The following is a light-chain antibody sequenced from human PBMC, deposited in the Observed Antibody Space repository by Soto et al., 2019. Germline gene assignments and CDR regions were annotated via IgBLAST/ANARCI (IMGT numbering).Light chain of an antibody. Sequence: EIVLTQSPGTLSLSPGERATLSCRASQSVSSSYLSWYQQKPGQAPRLLIYGASSRATGLPDRFSGSGSETAFTLTIRRLEPEDFAVYYWQQYCSSARTFGQGTKVEIK. CDR2: GAS. CDR3: QQYCSSART. V-gene: IGKV3-20*01. J-gene: IGKJ1*01. CDR1: QSVSSSY.